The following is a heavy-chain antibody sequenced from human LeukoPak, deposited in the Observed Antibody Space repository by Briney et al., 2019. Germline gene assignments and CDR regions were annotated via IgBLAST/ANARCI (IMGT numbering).Heavy chain of an antibody. CDR2: VSSSGTT. D-gene: IGHD2-15*01. Sequence: SETLSLTCIVSSGSINGYYWNWIRQSADKGLEWIGRVSSSGTTNYNPSLKSRVTMSVDSSKDQFSLRLSPVTAADTAVYYCARDRGIAQGRVRHPFFDYWGQGSLVRVSS. V-gene: IGHV4-4*07. CDR1: SGSINGYY. CDR3: ARDRGIAQGRVRHPFFDY. J-gene: IGHJ4*02.